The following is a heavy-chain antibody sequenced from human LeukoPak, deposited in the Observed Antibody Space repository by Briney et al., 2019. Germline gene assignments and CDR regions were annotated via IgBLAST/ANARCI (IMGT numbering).Heavy chain of an antibody. CDR1: GGSISSSGYY. V-gene: IGHV4-39*07. J-gene: IGHJ4*02. CDR2: IYYSGSS. CDR3: ARVGVTADFDY. D-gene: IGHD1-26*01. Sequence: SETLSLTCTVSGGSISSSGYYWGWVRQPPGKELEWIGSIYYSGSSHYNPSLKSRVSMSRDTAKNQFSLNPSSVTAADTAVYYCARVGVTADFDYWGQGTLVTVSS.